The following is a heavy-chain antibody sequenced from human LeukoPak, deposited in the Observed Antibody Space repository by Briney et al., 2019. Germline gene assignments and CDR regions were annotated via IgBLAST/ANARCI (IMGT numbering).Heavy chain of an antibody. J-gene: IGHJ4*02. CDR1: GGSISSGSYY. V-gene: IGHV4-61*02. CDR3: ARGPTYCSSSSCLQGE. D-gene: IGHD2-15*01. Sequence: TSETLPLTCTVSGGSISSGSYYWSWIRQPAGKGLEWIGRIYTSGSTNYNPSLKSRVTISVDTSKNQFSLKLSSVTAADTAVYYCARGPTYCSSSSCLQGEWGQGTLVTVSS. CDR2: IYTSGST.